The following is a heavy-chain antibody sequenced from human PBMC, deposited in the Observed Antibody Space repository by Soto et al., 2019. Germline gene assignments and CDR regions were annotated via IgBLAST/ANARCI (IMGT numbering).Heavy chain of an antibody. CDR1: GGSFSGYY. V-gene: IGHV4-34*01. D-gene: IGHD6-13*01. CDR2: INHSGST. Sequence: SETLSLTCAVYGGSFSGYYWSWIRQPPGKGLEWIGEINHSGSTNYNPSLKSRVTISVDTSKNQFSLKLSSVTAADTAVYYCARSIIAAAGTDNNWFDPWGQGTLVTVSS. J-gene: IGHJ5*02. CDR3: ARSIIAAAGTDNNWFDP.